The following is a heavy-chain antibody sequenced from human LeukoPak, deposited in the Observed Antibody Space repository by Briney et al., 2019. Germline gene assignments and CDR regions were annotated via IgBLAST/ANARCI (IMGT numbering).Heavy chain of an antibody. CDR3: ARHYGP. J-gene: IGHJ5*02. CDR2: IWYDGSNK. D-gene: IGHD3-16*01. Sequence: GGSLRLSCAASGFTSSSYALNWVRQAPGKGLEWVAVIWYDGSNKYYADSVKGRFTISRDNSKNTLYLQMNSLRAEDTAVYYCARHYGPWGQGTLVTVSS. CDR1: GFTSSSYA. V-gene: IGHV3-33*08.